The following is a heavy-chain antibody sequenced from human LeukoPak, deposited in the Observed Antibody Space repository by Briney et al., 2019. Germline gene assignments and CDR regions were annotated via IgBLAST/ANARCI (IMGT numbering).Heavy chain of an antibody. J-gene: IGHJ4*02. D-gene: IGHD2-15*01. CDR1: GYTFSSYW. V-gene: IGHV3-7*01. CDR3: ARAMGFVVVVAATYSFDY. Sequence: PGGSLRLSCAASGYTFSSYWMSWVRQAPGKGLEWVANIKQDGSEKYYVDSVKGRFTISRDNAKNSLYLQMNSLRAEDTAVYYCARAMGFVVVVAATYSFDYWGQGTLVTVSS. CDR2: IKQDGSEK.